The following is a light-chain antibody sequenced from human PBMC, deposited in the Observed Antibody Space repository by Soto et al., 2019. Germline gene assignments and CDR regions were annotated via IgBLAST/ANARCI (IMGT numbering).Light chain of an antibody. J-gene: IGKJ1*01. V-gene: IGKV3-11*01. CDR3: QQRSSWPRT. CDR2: DAS. CDR1: QSVSSY. Sequence: EIVLTQSPATLSLSPGERATLSCRASQSVSSYLAWYQQKPGQAPRLLIYDASNRATDIPARFSGSGSGTDFTLTISSLEPADFAVYYCQQRSSWPRTFGQGTKVEIK.